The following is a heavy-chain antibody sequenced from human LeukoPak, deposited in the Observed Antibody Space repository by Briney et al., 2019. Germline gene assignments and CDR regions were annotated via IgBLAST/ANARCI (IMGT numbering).Heavy chain of an antibody. J-gene: IGHJ4*02. Sequence: GGSLRLSCAASGFTVSSNYMSWVRQAPGKGLEWVSSISSSSSYIYYADSVKGRFTISRDNAKNSLYLQMNSLRAEDTAVYYCARGYEQLGPPAYWGQGTLVTVSS. V-gene: IGHV3-21*01. CDR2: ISSSSSYI. D-gene: IGHD6-6*01. CDR1: GFTVSSNY. CDR3: ARGYEQLGPPAY.